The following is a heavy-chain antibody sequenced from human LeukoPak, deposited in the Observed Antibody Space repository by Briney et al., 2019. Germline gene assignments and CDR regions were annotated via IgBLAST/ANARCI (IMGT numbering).Heavy chain of an antibody. Sequence: GGSLRLSCSASGFTFGTYAMHWVRQAPGKGLEYVSAISSNGGSTYYADSVKGRFTISRDNSKNTLYLQMSSLRAEDTAMYYCVNGDQSSWYRTLLYWGQGTLVTVSS. CDR3: VNGDQSSWYRTLLY. V-gene: IGHV3-64D*06. CDR2: ISSNGGST. D-gene: IGHD6-13*01. J-gene: IGHJ4*02. CDR1: GFTFGTYA.